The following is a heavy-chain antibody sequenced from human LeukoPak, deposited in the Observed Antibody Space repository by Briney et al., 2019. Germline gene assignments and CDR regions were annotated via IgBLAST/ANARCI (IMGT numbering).Heavy chain of an antibody. D-gene: IGHD2-2*02. CDR3: AKGDCSSTSCYTVY. CDR2: ISWNSGSI. V-gene: IGHV3-9*01. Sequence: GRSLRLSCAASGFTFDDYAMHWVRQAPGKGLEWVSGISWNSGSIGYADSVKGRFTISRDNAKNSLYLQMNSLRAEDTALYYCAKGDCSSTSCYTVYWGQEPWSPSPQ. J-gene: IGHJ4*01. CDR1: GFTFDDYA.